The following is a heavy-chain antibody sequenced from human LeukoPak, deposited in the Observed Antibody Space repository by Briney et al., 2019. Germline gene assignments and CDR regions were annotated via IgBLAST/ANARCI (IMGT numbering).Heavy chain of an antibody. CDR3: AREVGYSGGMDV. V-gene: IGHV3-13*01. CDR1: FSSYD. CDR2: IGTAGDT. Sequence: FSSYDMXWVRQXXGXXLXWGSSIGTAGDTYYPGSVKGRFTISRENAKNSLYLQMNSLRAGDTAVYYCAREVGYSGGMDVWGQGTTVTVSS. D-gene: IGHD2-8*02. J-gene: IGHJ6*02.